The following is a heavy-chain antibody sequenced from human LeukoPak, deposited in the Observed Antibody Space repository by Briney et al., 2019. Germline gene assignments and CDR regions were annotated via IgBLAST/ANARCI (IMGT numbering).Heavy chain of an antibody. V-gene: IGHV4-39*01. D-gene: IGHD3-22*01. J-gene: IGHJ5*02. CDR3: VRSRYYDSSSFDP. Sequence: SETLSLTCTVSGGSISNSSYYWGWIRQPPGKGLEWIGSIYYSGSTYYNPSLKSRVTISVDTSKNQFSLKLSSVTAADTAVYYCVRSRYYDSSSFDPWGQGTLVTVSS. CDR1: GGSISNSSYY. CDR2: IYYSGST.